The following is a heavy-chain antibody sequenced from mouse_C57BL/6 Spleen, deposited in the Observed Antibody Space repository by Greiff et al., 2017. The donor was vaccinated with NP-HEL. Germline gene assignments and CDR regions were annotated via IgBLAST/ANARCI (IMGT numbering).Heavy chain of an antibody. J-gene: IGHJ2*01. CDR2: IDPANGNT. D-gene: IGHD1-1*01. Sequence: EVQLQESVAELVRPGASVKLSCTASGFNIKNTYMHWVKQRPEQGLEWIGRIDPANGNTKYAPKFQGKATITADTSSNTAYLQLSSLTSEDTAIYYCARGDYGSSYEGDYWGQGTTLTVSS. CDR3: ARGDYGSSYEGDY. V-gene: IGHV14-3*01. CDR1: GFNIKNTY.